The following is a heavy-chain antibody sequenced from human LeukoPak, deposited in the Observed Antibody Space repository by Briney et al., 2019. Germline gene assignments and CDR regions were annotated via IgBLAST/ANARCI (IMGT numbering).Heavy chain of an antibody. Sequence: GGSLRLSCAASGFTFSSYSMNWVRQAPGKGLEWVSSISSSSSYIYYADSVKGRFTISRDNAKNSLYLQMNSLRAEDTAVYYCAREWDYYDSSGYYNSGWGQGTLVTVS. J-gene: IGHJ4*02. V-gene: IGHV3-21*01. CDR3: AREWDYYDSSGYYNSG. D-gene: IGHD3-22*01. CDR2: ISSSSSYI. CDR1: GFTFSSYS.